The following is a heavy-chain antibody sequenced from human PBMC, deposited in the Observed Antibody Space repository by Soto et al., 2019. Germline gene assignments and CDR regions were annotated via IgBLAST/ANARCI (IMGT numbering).Heavy chain of an antibody. D-gene: IGHD1-26*01. J-gene: IGHJ5*02. V-gene: IGHV4-30-4*01. CDR3: ARAWVTENWFDP. CDR1: GGSISSGDYY. CDR2: IYYSGST. Sequence: QVQLQESGPGQVKPSQTLSLTCTVSGGSISSGDYYWSWIRQPPGKGLEWIGYIYYSGSTYYNPSLKSRVTISVDTSKNQFSLKLSSVTSADTAVYYCARAWVTENWFDPWGQGTLVTVSS.